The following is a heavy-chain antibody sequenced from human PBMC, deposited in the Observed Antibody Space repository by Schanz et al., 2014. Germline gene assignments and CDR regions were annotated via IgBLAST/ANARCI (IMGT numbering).Heavy chain of an antibody. Sequence: EVQLVESGGGLAQPGGSLRLSCAASGFIFSNSWMSWVRQAPGKGLEWVANIKQDGSEKYYVDSVKGRFTISRDNAKNSLCLEVKGVTAWDTAVYCCGRGGRVDYWGQGTLVTVAS. D-gene: IGHD3-3*01. V-gene: IGHV3-7*01. J-gene: IGHJ4*02. CDR2: IKQDGSEK. CDR1: GFIFSNSW. CDR3: GRGGRVDY.